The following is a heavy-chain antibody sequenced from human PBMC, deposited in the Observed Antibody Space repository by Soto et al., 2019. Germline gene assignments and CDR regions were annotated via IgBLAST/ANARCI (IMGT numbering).Heavy chain of an antibody. J-gene: IGHJ5*02. D-gene: IGHD3-22*01. CDR1: GGSISSGGYY. CDR2: IYYSGST. V-gene: IGHV4-31*03. Sequence: SETLSLTCTVSGGSISSGGYYWSWIRQHPGKGLEWIVYIYYSGSTYYNPSLKSRVTISVDTSKNQFSLKLSSVTAADTAVYYCARTGNYYDSSGRNWFDPWGQGTLVTVSS. CDR3: ARTGNYYDSSGRNWFDP.